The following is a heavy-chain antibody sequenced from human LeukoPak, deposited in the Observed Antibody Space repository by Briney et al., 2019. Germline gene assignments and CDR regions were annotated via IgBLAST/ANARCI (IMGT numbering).Heavy chain of an antibody. V-gene: IGHV3-30*04. J-gene: IGHJ3*02. D-gene: IGHD6-13*01. CDR2: ISYDGSNK. Sequence: GRSLRLSCAASGFTFSSYAMHWVRQAPGKGLEWVAVISYDGSNKYYADSVKGRFTISRDNSKNTLYLQMNSLRAEDTAVYYCARYGSWYMGAFDIWGQGTMVTVSS. CDR3: ARYGSWYMGAFDI. CDR1: GFTFSSYA.